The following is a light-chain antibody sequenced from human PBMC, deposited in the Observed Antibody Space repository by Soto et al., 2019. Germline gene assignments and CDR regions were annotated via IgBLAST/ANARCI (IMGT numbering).Light chain of an antibody. V-gene: IGLV2-14*01. Sequence: QSALTQPASVSGSPGQSITISCTGTSNDVGNGYDSVSWYQHHPGKAPKLIIYEVVNRPSGVSNRFSGSTSATSASLIITGLQVEDEADYYCQSYDSSLGGWVFGGGTQLTVL. CDR1: SNDVGNGYDS. CDR2: EVV. CDR3: QSYDSSLGGWV. J-gene: IGLJ3*02.